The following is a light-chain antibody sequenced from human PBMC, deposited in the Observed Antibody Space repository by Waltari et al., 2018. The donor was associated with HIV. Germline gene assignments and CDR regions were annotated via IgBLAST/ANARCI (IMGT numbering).Light chain of an antibody. CDR2: NND. CDR1: YSNIGSNP. J-gene: IGLJ3*02. V-gene: IGLV1-44*01. Sequence: QSLLPQPPSASGTPGQRVTISCSGSYSNIGSNPVNWHPQLPGSAPRALIYNNDQRPSGVPDRCSGSKSGTSASLAISGHQSEDQGDYYCASWDDKLDGWVFGGGTRLTVL. CDR3: ASWDDKLDGWV.